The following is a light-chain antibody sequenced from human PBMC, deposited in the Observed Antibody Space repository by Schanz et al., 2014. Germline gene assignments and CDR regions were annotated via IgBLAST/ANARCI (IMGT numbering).Light chain of an antibody. V-gene: IGKV3-15*01. CDR1: QSISSD. J-gene: IGKJ4*01. CDR2: GAS. CDR3: QQYNNWPPLT. Sequence: EIVMTQSPATLSVSPGERATLSCRASQSISSDLAWYQQKPGHPPRLLMYGASTRATGIPARFSGSGSGTEFTLTISSLQSEDFAVYYCQQYNNWPPLTFGGGTKVEIK.